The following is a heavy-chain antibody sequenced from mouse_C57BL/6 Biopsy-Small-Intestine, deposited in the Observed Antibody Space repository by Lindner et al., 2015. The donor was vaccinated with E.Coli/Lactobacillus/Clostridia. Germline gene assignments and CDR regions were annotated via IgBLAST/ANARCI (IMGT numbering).Heavy chain of an antibody. V-gene: IGHV5-17*01. D-gene: IGHD2-3*01. CDR1: GFTFSDYG. Sequence: QLQESGGGLVKPGGSLKLSCAASGFTFSDYGMHWVRQAPEKGLEWVAYISSGSSAIYYADTVKGRFTISRDNAKNTLFLQMTSLRSEDTAIYYCTRGNDGSFDYWGQGTTLTVSS. CDR2: ISSGSSAI. CDR3: TRGNDGSFDY. J-gene: IGHJ2*01.